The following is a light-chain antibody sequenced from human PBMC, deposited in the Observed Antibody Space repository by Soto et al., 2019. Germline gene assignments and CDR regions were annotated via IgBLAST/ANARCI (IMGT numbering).Light chain of an antibody. Sequence: EIVLTQSPATLSLSPGERATLSCRASQSVGSSLAWYQQKPGQAPRLLIYDASNRATGIPARFSGSGSGTDFTLTISSLEPEDFAVYYCQQRSNWLTWTFGQGTKVDIK. CDR3: QQRSNWLTWT. V-gene: IGKV3-11*01. CDR2: DAS. J-gene: IGKJ1*01. CDR1: QSVGSS.